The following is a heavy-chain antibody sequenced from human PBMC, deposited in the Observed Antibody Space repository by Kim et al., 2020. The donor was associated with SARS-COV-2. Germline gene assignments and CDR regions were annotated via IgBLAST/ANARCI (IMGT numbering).Heavy chain of an antibody. CDR3: ARAVFGGSSSPGDP. J-gene: IGHJ5*02. D-gene: IGHD2-2*01. V-gene: IGHV1-8*01. Sequence: AQKFKGRVTMTRNTSISTAYMGLSSLRSEDTAVYYCARAVFGGSSSPGDPWGQGTLVTVSS.